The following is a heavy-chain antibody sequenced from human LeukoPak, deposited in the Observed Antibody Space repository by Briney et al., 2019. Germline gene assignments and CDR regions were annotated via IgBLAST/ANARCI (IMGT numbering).Heavy chain of an antibody. D-gene: IGHD3-22*01. CDR2: ISVYNGNT. CDR3: VRDSYDSSGNYLDY. J-gene: IGHJ4*02. Sequence: ASVKVSCKASGYTFTNYGISWVRQAPGQGLEWMGWISVYNGNTNYAQKLQDRVTMTTDTSTSTAYMDLRSLRSGDTAVYYCVRDSYDSSGNYLDYWGQGTLVTVSS. CDR1: GYTFTNYG. V-gene: IGHV1-18*01.